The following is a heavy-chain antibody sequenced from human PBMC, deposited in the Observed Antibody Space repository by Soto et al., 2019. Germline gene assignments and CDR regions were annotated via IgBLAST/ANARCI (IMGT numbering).Heavy chain of an antibody. CDR3: ARATYNYGGNSEALDY. Sequence: SETLSLTCTVSGGSISSGGSYWSWIRQHRGKGLEWIGYIYYSGSTYYNPSLTSRVTISVDTSKNQFSLKLSSVTAADTAVYYCARATYNYGGNSEALDYWGQGTLVTVSS. CDR2: IYYSGST. J-gene: IGHJ4*02. V-gene: IGHV4-31*03. D-gene: IGHD4-17*01. CDR1: GGSISSGGSY.